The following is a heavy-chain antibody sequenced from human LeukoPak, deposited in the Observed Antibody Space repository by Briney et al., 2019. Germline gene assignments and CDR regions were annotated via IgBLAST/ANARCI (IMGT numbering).Heavy chain of an antibody. D-gene: IGHD6-13*01. CDR3: ARDGTSSWNFDY. Sequence: PGGSLRLSCTVSGFTVSSNSMSWVRQAPGKGLEWVSFIYSGGNTHNSDSVKGRFTISRDNSKNTLYLQMNSLRAEDTAVYYCARDGTSSWNFDYWGQGTLVTVSS. J-gene: IGHJ4*02. CDR1: GFTVSSNS. V-gene: IGHV3-66*01. CDR2: IYSGGNT.